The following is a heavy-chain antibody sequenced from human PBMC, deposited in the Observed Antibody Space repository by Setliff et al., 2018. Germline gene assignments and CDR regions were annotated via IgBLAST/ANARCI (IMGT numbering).Heavy chain of an antibody. J-gene: IGHJ4*02. CDR3: AITMTTGVDFFDY. D-gene: IGHD4-17*01. Sequence: LRLSCAASGFTFSGSAVYWVRQASGRGLEWVGRIRSKADSYATAYAASVKVRFTISRDDSKNTAYLQVNSLKTEDTAVYYCAITMTTGVDFFDYWGQGTLVTVSS. CDR1: GFTFSGSA. V-gene: IGHV3-73*01. CDR2: IRSKADSYAT.